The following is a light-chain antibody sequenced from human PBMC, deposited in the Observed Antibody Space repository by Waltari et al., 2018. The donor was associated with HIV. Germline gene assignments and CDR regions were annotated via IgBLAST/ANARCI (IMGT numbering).Light chain of an antibody. CDR3: SSSVNTHTLV. CDR1: SGDMGSYNI. V-gene: IGLV2-14*01. Sequence: QSAMTQHASVSGSPGQSITISCTGSSGDMGSYNIVSWYRQHPGKAPQLLIYGVETRPSGVPDRFSGSKSGNTASLTISPLQAEDEADYYCSSSVNTHTLVFGVGTKLTVL. CDR2: GVE. J-gene: IGLJ2*01.